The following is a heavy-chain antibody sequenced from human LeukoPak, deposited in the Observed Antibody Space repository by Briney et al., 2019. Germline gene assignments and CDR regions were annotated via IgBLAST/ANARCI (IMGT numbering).Heavy chain of an antibody. D-gene: IGHD2-2*01. CDR2: IKQDGSEK. CDR1: GFTFSRYW. V-gene: IGHV3-7*01. J-gene: IGHJ5*02. CDR3: ARGGYCSSTSCYLFDP. Sequence: GGSLRLSCAASGFTFSRYWMSWVRQAPGKGLEWVANIKQDGSEKYYVDSVKGRFTISRDNAKNSLYLQMNSPRAEDMAVYYCARGGYCSSTSCYLFDPWGQGTLVTVSS.